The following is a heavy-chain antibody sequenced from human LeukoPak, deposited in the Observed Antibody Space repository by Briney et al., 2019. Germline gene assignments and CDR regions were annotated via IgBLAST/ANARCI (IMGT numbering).Heavy chain of an antibody. CDR1: GGTFSSYA. Sequence: SVKVSCKASGGTFSSYAISWVRQAPGQGLEWMGGIIPIFGTANYAQKFQGRVTITADESTSTAYMELSSLGSEDTAVYYCATGLGYCSGGSCYSSYTGGPDYWGQGTLVTVSS. V-gene: IGHV1-69*13. CDR3: ATGLGYCSGGSCYSSYTGGPDY. CDR2: IIPIFGTA. J-gene: IGHJ4*02. D-gene: IGHD2-15*01.